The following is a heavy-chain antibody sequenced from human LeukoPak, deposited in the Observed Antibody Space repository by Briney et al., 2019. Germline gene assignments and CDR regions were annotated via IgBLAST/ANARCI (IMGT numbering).Heavy chain of an antibody. CDR1: RYTLTELS. V-gene: IGHV1-24*01. D-gene: IGHD4-23*01. Sequence: ASVKVSCKVSRYTLTELSMHWVRQAPGKGLEWMGGFDPEDGETIYAQKFQGRVTMTEDTSTDTAYMELSSLRSEDTAVYYCATLDYGGNSVPPHFDYWGQGTLVTVSS. CDR3: ATLDYGGNSVPPHFDY. J-gene: IGHJ4*02. CDR2: FDPEDGET.